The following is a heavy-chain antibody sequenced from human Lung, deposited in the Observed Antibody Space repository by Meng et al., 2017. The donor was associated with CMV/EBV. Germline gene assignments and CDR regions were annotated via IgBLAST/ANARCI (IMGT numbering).Heavy chain of an antibody. V-gene: IGHV3-48*03. D-gene: IGHD2-2*03. J-gene: IGHJ4*02. Sequence: GESLKISCAASGFIFNTYEMNWVRQAPGKGLEWVSYISSTGNIIYYAESLKGRFTISRDNARNSMYLQMNSLRVEDTAVYYCARDGYCSSPDCYLLVRYFDHWGQGTXVTVSS. CDR3: ARDGYCSSPDCYLLVRYFDH. CDR1: GFIFNTYE. CDR2: ISSTGNII.